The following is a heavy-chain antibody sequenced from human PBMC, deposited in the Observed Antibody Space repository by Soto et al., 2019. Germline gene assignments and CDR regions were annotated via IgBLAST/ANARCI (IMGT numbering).Heavy chain of an antibody. V-gene: IGHV1-2*02. CDR1: GYIFSDYY. D-gene: IGHD6-19*01. CDR3: VRGRAVAGINDEAFDL. Sequence: ASVKVSCKASGYIFSDYYMHWVRQAPGQGLECMGWINPNSGDTIYAQKFQGRVTVTGDPSISTAYMELSRLTSDDTAVYYCVRGRAVAGINDEAFDLWGQGTMVPSPQ. J-gene: IGHJ3*01. CDR2: INPNSGDT.